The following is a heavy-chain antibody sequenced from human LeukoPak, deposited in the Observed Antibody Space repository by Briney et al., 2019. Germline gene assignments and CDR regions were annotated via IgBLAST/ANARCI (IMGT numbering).Heavy chain of an antibody. Sequence: SETLSLTCAVYGGSFSRYHWSWLRQPPGKGLEGIGEINQSGSTNYNPSLKSRVTMSVDTSKNQFSLKLSSVTAADTAVYFCARQPMASVVPASRYFDLWGRGTLVTVSS. CDR2: INQSGST. CDR3: ARQPMASVVPASRYFDL. J-gene: IGHJ2*01. D-gene: IGHD4-23*01. CDR1: GGSFSRYH. V-gene: IGHV4-34*01.